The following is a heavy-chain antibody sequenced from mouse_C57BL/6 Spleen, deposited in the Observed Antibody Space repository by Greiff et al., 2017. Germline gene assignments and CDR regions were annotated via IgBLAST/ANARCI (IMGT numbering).Heavy chain of an antibody. CDR2: IDPSDSET. Sequence: VQLQQPGAELVRPGSSVKLSCKASGYTFTSYWMHWVKQRPIQGLEWIGNIDPSDSETHYNQKFKDKATLTVDKSSSTAYMQLSSLTSEDSAVYYCARGGAYYSNDNYFDYWGQGTTLTVSS. CDR3: ARGGAYYSNDNYFDY. J-gene: IGHJ2*01. D-gene: IGHD2-5*01. CDR1: GYTFTSYW. V-gene: IGHV1-52*01.